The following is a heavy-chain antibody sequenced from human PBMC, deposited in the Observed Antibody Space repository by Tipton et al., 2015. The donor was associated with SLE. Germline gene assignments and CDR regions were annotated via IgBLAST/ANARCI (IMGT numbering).Heavy chain of an antibody. CDR2: MLSTGTT. CDR1: GGSFSSGSYH. V-gene: IGHV4-61*09. CDR3: ARRRGASGLFDS. Sequence: TLSLTCIVSGGSFSSGSYHWSWIRQPAGKGLEWIGQMLSTGTTNYNPSLKSRVTVSVDTSKSQFSLKLTSVTAADTAVYYCARRRGASGLFDSWGQGILVTVSS. J-gene: IGHJ4*02.